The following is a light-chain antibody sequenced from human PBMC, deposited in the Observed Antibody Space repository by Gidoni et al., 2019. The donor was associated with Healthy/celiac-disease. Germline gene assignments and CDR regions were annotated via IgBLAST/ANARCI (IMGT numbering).Light chain of an antibody. Sequence: DIQMTQSPSTLSASVGDRVTITCRASQSISSWLAWYQQKPGKAPKLLIYDASSLESGVPSRFSGSGSGTEFTLTISSLQPDDFATYYCQQYNSYSGYTFGQXTKLEIK. V-gene: IGKV1-5*01. J-gene: IGKJ2*01. CDR3: QQYNSYSGYT. CDR2: DAS. CDR1: QSISSW.